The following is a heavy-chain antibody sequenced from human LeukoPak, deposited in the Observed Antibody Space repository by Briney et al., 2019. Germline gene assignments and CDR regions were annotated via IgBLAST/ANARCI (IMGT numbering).Heavy chain of an antibody. CDR3: TRLRDEWFDP. D-gene: IGHD4-17*01. Sequence: SVKVSCNASGGTFNTYAVSWGRQARGQVLKWMGGIIPIFGTANYAQKFQGRVTITADESTNTAYMTLSSLTSEDTAVYYCTRLRDEWFDPWGQGTLVTVSS. V-gene: IGHV1-69*01. CDR2: IIPIFGTA. CDR1: GGTFNTYA. J-gene: IGHJ5*02.